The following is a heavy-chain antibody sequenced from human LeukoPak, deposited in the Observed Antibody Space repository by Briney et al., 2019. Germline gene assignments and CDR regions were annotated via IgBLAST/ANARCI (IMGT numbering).Heavy chain of an antibody. Sequence: GGSLRLSCAASGFTVSSNYMSWVRQAPGKGLEWGSAISGGGGSTYYADSGKGRFTIARDNSKNTLYLQMNNLRRDDTAVYYCAKDIGYCSGGSCLGGYFDYWGQGTLVTVSS. J-gene: IGHJ4*01. CDR1: GFTVSSNY. CDR2: ISGGGGST. D-gene: IGHD2-15*01. CDR3: AKDIGYCSGGSCLGGYFDY. V-gene: IGHV3-23*01.